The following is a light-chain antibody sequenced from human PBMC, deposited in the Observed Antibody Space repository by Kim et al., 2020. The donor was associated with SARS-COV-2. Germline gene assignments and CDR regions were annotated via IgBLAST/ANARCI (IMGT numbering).Light chain of an antibody. CDR3: QQYYSTPWP. Sequence: DIVMTQSPDSLAVSLGERATINCKSSQSVLYSSKNKNYLAWYQQKPGQPPNLLIYWASTRESGVPDRFSGSGSGTDFTLTISSLQAEDVAVYYCQQYYSTPWPFGQGTQVDSK. CDR2: WAS. CDR1: QSVLYSSKNKNY. V-gene: IGKV4-1*01. J-gene: IGKJ1*01.